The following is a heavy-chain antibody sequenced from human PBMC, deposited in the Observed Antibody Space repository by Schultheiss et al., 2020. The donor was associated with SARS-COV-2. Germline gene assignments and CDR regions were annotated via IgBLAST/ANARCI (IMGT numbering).Heavy chain of an antibody. CDR3: ARVGVAFDI. Sequence: GESLKISCAASGFTFSSYAMSWVRQAPGKGLEWVSAISGSGGSTYYADSVKGRFTISRDNAKNTLYLQMNSLRAEDTAVYYCARVGVAFDIWGQGTMVTVSS. J-gene: IGHJ3*02. CDR2: ISGSGGST. CDR1: GFTFSSYA. V-gene: IGHV3-23*01. D-gene: IGHD3-16*01.